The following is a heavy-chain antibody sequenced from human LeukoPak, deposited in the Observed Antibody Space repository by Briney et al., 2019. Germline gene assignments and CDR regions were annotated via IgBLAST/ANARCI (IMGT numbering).Heavy chain of an antibody. Sequence: PGGSLRLSCAASGFTFSNAWMSWVRQAPGKGLEWVGRIKSKTDGGTTDYAAPVKGRFTISRDGSKNTLYLQMNSLKTEDTAVYYCTTDQETLRFLEWLSRQEYYYYMDVWGKGTTVTVSS. J-gene: IGHJ6*03. CDR1: GFTFSNAW. CDR2: IKSKTDGGTT. CDR3: TTDQETLRFLEWLSRQEYYYYMDV. V-gene: IGHV3-15*01. D-gene: IGHD3-3*01.